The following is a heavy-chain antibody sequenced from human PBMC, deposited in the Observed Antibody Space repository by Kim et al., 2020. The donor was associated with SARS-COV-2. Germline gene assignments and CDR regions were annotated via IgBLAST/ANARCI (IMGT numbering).Heavy chain of an antibody. CDR2: IWYDGSNK. CDR1: GFTFSSYG. V-gene: IGHV3-33*01. J-gene: IGHJ6*02. CDR3: ASLGIAARHPTTPFYYYGMDV. Sequence: GGSLRLSCAASGFTFSSYGMHWVRQAPGKGLEWVAVIWYDGSNKYYADSVKGRFTISRDNSKNTLYLQMNSLRAEDTAVYYRASLGIAARHPTTPFYYYGMDVWGQGTTVTVSS. D-gene: IGHD6-6*01.